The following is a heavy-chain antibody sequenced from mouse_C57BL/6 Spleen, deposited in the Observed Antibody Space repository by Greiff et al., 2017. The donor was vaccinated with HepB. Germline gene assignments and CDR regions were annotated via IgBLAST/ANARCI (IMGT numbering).Heavy chain of an antibody. Sequence: QVQLKESGPELVKPGASVKISCKASGYAFSSSWMNWVKQRPGKGLEWIGRIYPGDGDTNYNGKFKGKATLTADKSSSTAYMQLRSLTSEDSAVYWCARDDKYGYFEVWGTGTTVTVSS. V-gene: IGHV1-82*01. J-gene: IGHJ1*03. CDR3: ARDDKYGYFEV. CDR1: GYAFSSSW. D-gene: IGHD2-3*01. CDR2: IYPGDGDT.